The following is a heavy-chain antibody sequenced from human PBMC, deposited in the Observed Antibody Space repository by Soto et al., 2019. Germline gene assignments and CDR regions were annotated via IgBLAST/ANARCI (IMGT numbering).Heavy chain of an antibody. CDR1: GFTFSSYG. Sequence: GSLRLSCAASGFTFSSYGMHWVRQAPGKGLEWVAVIWYDGSNKYYADSVKGRFTISRDNSKNTLYLQMNSLRAEDTAVYYCARDLEVVVPAAEPYYYYYGMDVWGQGTTVTVSS. CDR3: ARDLEVVVPAAEPYYYYYGMDV. D-gene: IGHD2-2*01. J-gene: IGHJ6*02. V-gene: IGHV3-33*01. CDR2: IWYDGSNK.